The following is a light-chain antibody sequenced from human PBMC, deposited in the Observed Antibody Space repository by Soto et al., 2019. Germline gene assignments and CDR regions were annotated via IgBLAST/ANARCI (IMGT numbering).Light chain of an antibody. CDR1: QSVSSN. CDR3: QQYNKWPPYT. V-gene: IGKV3-15*01. CDR2: GAS. J-gene: IGKJ2*01. Sequence: EIAMTQSPANLSVSPGERATLSCRASQSVSSNLAWYQQKPGQGPRLLIYGASTRATSIPARFSGSGSGTEFTLTINSLQSEDFAVYYCQQYNKWPPYTFGQGTKLEIK.